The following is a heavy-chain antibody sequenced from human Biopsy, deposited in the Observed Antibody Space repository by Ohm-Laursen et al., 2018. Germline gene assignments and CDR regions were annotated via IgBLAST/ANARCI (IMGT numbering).Heavy chain of an antibody. D-gene: IGHD2-15*01. CDR2: INQAGTT. V-gene: IGHV4-34*08. CDR3: GNEVHGRDY. J-gene: IGHJ4*02. CDR1: GKTFSDYQ. Sequence: TLSLTWAVFGKTFSDYQWSWIRQPPGKGLEWIGQINQAGTTNYNPSLKSRVSISADASKYEFSLWLTSVTAADTAVYLCGNEVHGRDYWGLGAQVTVSS.